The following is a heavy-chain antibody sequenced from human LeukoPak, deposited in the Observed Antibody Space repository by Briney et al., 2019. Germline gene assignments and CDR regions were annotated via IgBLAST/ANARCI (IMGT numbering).Heavy chain of an antibody. CDR3: ARDGVPAAPADYYYYMDV. Sequence: GGSLRLSCAASGFTFSSYAMHWVRQAPGKGLEWVAVISYDGSNKYYADSVKGRFTISRDNSKNTLYLQMNSLRAEDTAVYYCARDGVPAAPADYYYYMDVWGKGPRSPSP. J-gene: IGHJ6*03. CDR2: ISYDGSNK. D-gene: IGHD2-2*01. V-gene: IGHV3-30*04. CDR1: GFTFSSYA.